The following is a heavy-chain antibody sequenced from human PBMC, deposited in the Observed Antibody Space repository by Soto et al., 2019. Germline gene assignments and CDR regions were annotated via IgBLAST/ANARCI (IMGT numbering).Heavy chain of an antibody. CDR2: IYGGGST. CDR3: ARDGYCSGGSCYSVPVFDY. Sequence: GGSLRLSCAASGFTVSSNYMNWVRQAPGKGLEWVSLIYGGGSTFYADSVKGRFTISRDNSKNTVYLQMNSLRAEDTAVYYCARDGYCSGGSCYSVPVFDYWGQGTLVTVSS. J-gene: IGHJ4*02. CDR1: GFTVSSNY. D-gene: IGHD2-15*01. V-gene: IGHV3-66*01.